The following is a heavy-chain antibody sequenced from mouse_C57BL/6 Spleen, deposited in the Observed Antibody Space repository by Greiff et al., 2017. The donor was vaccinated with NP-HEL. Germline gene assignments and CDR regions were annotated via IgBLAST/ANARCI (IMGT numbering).Heavy chain of an antibody. J-gene: IGHJ2*01. Sequence: VQRVESGPGLVQPSQSLSITCTVSGFSLTSYGVHWVRQSPGKGLEWLGVIWSGGSTDYNAAFISRLSISKDNSKSQVFFKMNSLQADDTAIYYCARNPPSYYGSYYFDYWGQGTTLTVSS. V-gene: IGHV2-2*01. CDR1: GFSLTSYG. D-gene: IGHD1-1*01. CDR3: ARNPPSYYGSYYFDY. CDR2: IWSGGST.